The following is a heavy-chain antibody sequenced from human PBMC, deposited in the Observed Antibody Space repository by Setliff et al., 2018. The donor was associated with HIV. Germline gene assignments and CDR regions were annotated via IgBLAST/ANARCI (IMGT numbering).Heavy chain of an antibody. CDR1: GGSINNYQ. CDR2: IYTSGSS. CDR3: ARAAHMTPGNLLHSTGPHYSYYMAA. J-gene: IGHJ6*03. V-gene: IGHV4-4*08. D-gene: IGHD4-4*01. Sequence: PSETLSLTCTVSGVSGGSINNYQWSWIRQPPGKGLEWIGFIYTSGSSNYNPSLKSRVTISGDTSKKQFSLKMSSVTAADTAVYYRARAAHMTPGNLLHSTGPHYSYYMAAWGRGTTATV.